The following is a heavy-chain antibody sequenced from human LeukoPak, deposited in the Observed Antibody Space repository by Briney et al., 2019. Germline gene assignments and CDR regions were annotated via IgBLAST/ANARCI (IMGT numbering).Heavy chain of an antibody. J-gene: IGHJ4*02. CDR3: ARVGGYSGYGAERLDFFDY. V-gene: IGHV3-30-3*01. Sequence: PGGSLRLSCAASGFTFSNYAMHWVRQAPGKGLEWVAVIGYDGGNIHYADSVKGRFTISRDNSKNTLYLQMNSLRVEDTAVYYCARVGGYSGYGAERLDFFDYWGQGTLVTVSS. CDR1: GFTFSNYA. CDR2: IGYDGGNI. D-gene: IGHD5-12*01.